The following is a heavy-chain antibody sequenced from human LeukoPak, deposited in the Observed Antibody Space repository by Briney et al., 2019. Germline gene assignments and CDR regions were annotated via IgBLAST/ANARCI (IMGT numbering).Heavy chain of an antibody. CDR3: ARGSYYYDSTGYYFDY. CDR2: IYYRGST. J-gene: IGHJ4*02. D-gene: IGHD3-22*01. CDR1: GDSIKSGDNY. V-gene: IGHV4-30-4*01. Sequence: SQTLSLTCTVSGDSIKSGDNYWSWVRQSPGKGLEWIGYIYYRGSTSYSPSLKSRITLSVDTSKNQFSLTLSSVTAADTAVYYCARGSYYYDSTGYYFDYWGQGTLVSVSS.